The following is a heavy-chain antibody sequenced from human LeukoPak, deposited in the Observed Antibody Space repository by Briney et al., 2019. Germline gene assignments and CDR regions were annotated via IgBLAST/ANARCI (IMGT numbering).Heavy chain of an antibody. V-gene: IGHV3-74*01. Sequence: GGSLGLSCAASGFTFSSYWMHWVRQAPGKGLVWVSRINSDGSSTSYADSVKGRFTISRDNAKNTLYLQMNSLRAEDTAVYYCARDRVSGSNWFDPWGQGTLVTVSS. D-gene: IGHD6-13*01. CDR3: ARDRVSGSNWFDP. J-gene: IGHJ5*02. CDR2: INSDGSST. CDR1: GFTFSSYW.